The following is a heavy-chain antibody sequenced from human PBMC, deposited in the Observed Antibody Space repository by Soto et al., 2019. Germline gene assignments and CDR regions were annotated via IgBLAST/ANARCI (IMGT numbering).Heavy chain of an antibody. CDR1: GFTFSSYG. CDR3: ARDVSYSSGDLYYFHGLDV. J-gene: IGHJ6*02. CDR2: IWYDGNKK. D-gene: IGHD6-19*01. Sequence: GGSLRLSCAASGFTFSSYGMHWVRQAPGKGLEWVAVIWYDGNKKYYADSVKGRFIISRDNSKNTLNLQMNGLRAEDTAVYYCARDVSYSSGDLYYFHGLDVWGQGTTVTVSS. V-gene: IGHV3-33*01.